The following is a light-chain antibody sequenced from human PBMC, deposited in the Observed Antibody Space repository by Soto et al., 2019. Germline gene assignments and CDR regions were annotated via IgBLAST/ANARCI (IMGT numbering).Light chain of an antibody. Sequence: AIQMTQSPSSLSASVGDRVTITCRASQGIRNDLGWYQQKPGKAPKLLIYAASSLHSGVPSRFSGSGAGTDFSLTISSLQPEDSATYYCLQDYSFTLTFGGGTRVEIK. CDR3: LQDYSFTLT. V-gene: IGKV1-6*01. J-gene: IGKJ4*01. CDR1: QGIRND. CDR2: AAS.